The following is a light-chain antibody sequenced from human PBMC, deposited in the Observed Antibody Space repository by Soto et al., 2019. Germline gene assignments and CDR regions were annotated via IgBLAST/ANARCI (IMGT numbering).Light chain of an antibody. CDR3: QQYGYSSWT. Sequence: DIVLTQSPGTLSLSPGERATLSCRASQSVDNKYLAWYQQKPGQAPRILIFAASSRATGIPDRFSGSGSGTDFTLTISRLEPGDFAVYYCQQYGYSSWTFGQGTKVDIK. J-gene: IGKJ1*01. CDR1: QSVDNKY. CDR2: AAS. V-gene: IGKV3-20*01.